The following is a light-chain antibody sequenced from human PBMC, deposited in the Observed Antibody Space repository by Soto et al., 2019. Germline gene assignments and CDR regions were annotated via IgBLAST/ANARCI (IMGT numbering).Light chain of an antibody. CDR2: AAF. CDR3: QQSYSTLIT. Sequence: DIQMTQSPSSLSASVGDRVTITCRASQSISSHLNWYQQKPGKAPKLLIHAAFRLQSGVPSRFSGSGSGTDFTLTISSLQPEDFATYYCQQSYSTLITFGQGTRLEIK. V-gene: IGKV1-39*01. CDR1: QSISSH. J-gene: IGKJ5*01.